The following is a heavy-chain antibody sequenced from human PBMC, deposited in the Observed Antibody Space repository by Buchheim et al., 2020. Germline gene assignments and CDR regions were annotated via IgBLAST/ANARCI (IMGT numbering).Heavy chain of an antibody. D-gene: IGHD3-9*01. J-gene: IGHJ6*02. CDR1: GGTFSSYA. V-gene: IGHV1-69*04. Sequence: QVQLVQSGAEVKKPGSSVKVSCKASGGTFSSYAISWVRQAPGQGLEWMGRIIPILGIANYAQKFQGRVTITADKSISTAYMELSSLRSEDTAVYYCAREGLRYFDWLLLCYYYGMDVWGQGTT. CDR2: IIPILGIA. CDR3: AREGLRYFDWLLLCYYYGMDV.